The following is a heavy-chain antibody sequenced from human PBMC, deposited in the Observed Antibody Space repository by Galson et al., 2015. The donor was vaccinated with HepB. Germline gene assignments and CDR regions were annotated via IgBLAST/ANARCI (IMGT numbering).Heavy chain of an antibody. CDR2: IYYSGST. CDR1: GGSISSSSYY. V-gene: IGHV4-39*01. CDR3: ARVDCSSTSCYLSGRYYYGMDV. J-gene: IGHJ6*02. Sequence: SETLSLTCTVSGGSISSSSYYWGWIRQPPGKGLEWIGSIYYSGSTYYNPSLKSRVTISVDTSKNQFSLKLSSVTAADTAVYYCARVDCSSTSCYLSGRYYYGMDVWGQGTTVTVSS. D-gene: IGHD2-2*01.